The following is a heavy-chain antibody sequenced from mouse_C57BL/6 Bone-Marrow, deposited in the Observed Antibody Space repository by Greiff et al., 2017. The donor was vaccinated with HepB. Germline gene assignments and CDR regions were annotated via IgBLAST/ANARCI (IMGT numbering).Heavy chain of an antibody. Sequence: EVQLQQSGPGLAKPSQTLSLTCSVTGYSITSDYWNWIRKFPGNKLEYMGYISYSGSTSYNPSLKSRISITRDTSKNQYYLQLNSVTTEDTATYYCARYDYYGSPYWYFDVWGTGTTVTVSS. CDR2: ISYSGST. D-gene: IGHD1-1*01. CDR1: GYSITSDY. J-gene: IGHJ1*03. CDR3: ARYDYYGSPYWYFDV. V-gene: IGHV3-8*01.